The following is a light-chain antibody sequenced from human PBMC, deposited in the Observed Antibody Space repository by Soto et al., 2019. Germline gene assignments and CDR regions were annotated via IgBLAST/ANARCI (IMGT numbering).Light chain of an antibody. CDR3: QQRSNWQT. CDR1: QSVSSY. Sequence: EIVLTQSPATLSLSPGERATLSCRASQSVSSYLAWYQQKPGQAPRLLIYDASNRATGIPARFSGSGSGTDFTLTISSLEPEVFAVDYWQQRSNWQTFGQGTKVEIK. CDR2: DAS. J-gene: IGKJ1*01. V-gene: IGKV3-11*01.